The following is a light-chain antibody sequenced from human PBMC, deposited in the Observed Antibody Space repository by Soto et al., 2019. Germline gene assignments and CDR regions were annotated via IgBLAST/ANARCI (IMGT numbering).Light chain of an antibody. CDR3: QQYNNWPPWT. J-gene: IGKJ1*01. V-gene: IGKV3-15*01. CDR1: QSIYSN. Sequence: EVVMTQSPAALSVSPGERATLSCRASQSIYSNLAWYQQKPGQAPRLLIYAASTRATGIPARFSGSGSGTEFTLTISSLQSEDFAFYYCQQYNNWPPWTFGQGTKVEIK. CDR2: AAS.